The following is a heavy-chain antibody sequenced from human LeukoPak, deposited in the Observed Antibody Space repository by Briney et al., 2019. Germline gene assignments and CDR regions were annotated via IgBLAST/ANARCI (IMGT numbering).Heavy chain of an antibody. Sequence: PGGSLRLSCAASGFTFSSYGMHWVRQAPGKGLEWVAVIWYGGSNKYYADSVKGRFTISRDNSKNTLYLQMNSLRAEDTAVYYCAKESDNDAFDIWGQGTMVTVSS. J-gene: IGHJ3*02. D-gene: IGHD2-21*02. CDR3: AKESDNDAFDI. CDR2: IWYGGSNK. V-gene: IGHV3-30*02. CDR1: GFTFSSYG.